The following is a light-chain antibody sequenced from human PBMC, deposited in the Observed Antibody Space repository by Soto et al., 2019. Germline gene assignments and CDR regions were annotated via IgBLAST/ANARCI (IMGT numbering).Light chain of an antibody. Sequence: QSALTQPASMSGSPGQSITIACTGTSSDVGGYNYVSWYQQYPGKAPKLIIYDVSNRPSGVSVRFSGSKSGNTASLTISGLQAEDEADYYCSSYSSSNTLFGGGTKLTVL. V-gene: IGLV2-14*03. CDR2: DVS. CDR3: SSYSSSNTL. CDR1: SSDVGGYNY. J-gene: IGLJ2*01.